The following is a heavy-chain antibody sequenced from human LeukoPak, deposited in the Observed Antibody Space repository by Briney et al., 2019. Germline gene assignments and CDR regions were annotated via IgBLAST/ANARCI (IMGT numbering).Heavy chain of an antibody. J-gene: IGHJ4*02. Sequence: KASQTLSLTCAISGDSVSSNSAAWNWIRQSPPRGLEWLGRTYYRSKWYYDYAVSVKSRIAFNPDTSKNQFSLHLNSVTPEDTAVYYCTRDYGDYPGDYWGQGTLVTVSS. D-gene: IGHD4-17*01. CDR2: TYYRSKWYY. CDR1: GDSVSSNSAA. V-gene: IGHV6-1*01. CDR3: TRDYGDYPGDY.